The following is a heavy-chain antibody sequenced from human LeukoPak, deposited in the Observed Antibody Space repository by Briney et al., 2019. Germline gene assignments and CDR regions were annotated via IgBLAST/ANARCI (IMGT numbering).Heavy chain of an antibody. CDR3: ARVRYYYGSSFDY. J-gene: IGHJ4*02. CDR1: GFTFSSYEM. CDR2: IYHSGST. Sequence: GSLRLSCAASGFTFSSYEMNWVRQAPGKGLEWIGEIYHSGSTNYNPSLKSRVTISVDKSKNQFSLKLSSVTAADTAVYYCARVRYYYGSSFDYWGQGTLVTVSS. V-gene: IGHV4-4*02. D-gene: IGHD3-10*01.